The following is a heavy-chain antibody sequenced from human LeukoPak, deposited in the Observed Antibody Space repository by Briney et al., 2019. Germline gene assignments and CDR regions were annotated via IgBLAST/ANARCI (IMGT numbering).Heavy chain of an antibody. J-gene: IGHJ6*02. Sequence: ASVKVSCKVSGYTLTELSMHWVRPAPGKGLEWMGGFDPEDGETIYAQKFQGRVTMTEDTSTDTAYMELSSLRSEDTAVYYCATPWKGVYYYGMDVWGQGTTVTVSS. V-gene: IGHV1-24*01. D-gene: IGHD1-1*01. CDR3: ATPWKGVYYYGMDV. CDR1: GYTLTELS. CDR2: FDPEDGET.